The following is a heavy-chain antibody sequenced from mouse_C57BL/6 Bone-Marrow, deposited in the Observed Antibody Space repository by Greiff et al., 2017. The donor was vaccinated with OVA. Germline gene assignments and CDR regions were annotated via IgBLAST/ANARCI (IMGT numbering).Heavy chain of an antibody. CDR3: ARRRRGAWFAY. D-gene: IGHD2-12*01. CDR1: GYTFTSYW. Sequence: QVQLKESGAELAKPGASVKLSCKASGYTFTSYWMHWVKQRPGQGLEWIGYINPSSGYTKYNQKFKDKATLTADKSSSTAYMQLRSLTYEACAVYYCARRRRGAWFAYWGQGTLVTVSA. V-gene: IGHV1-7*01. CDR2: INPSSGYT. J-gene: IGHJ3*01.